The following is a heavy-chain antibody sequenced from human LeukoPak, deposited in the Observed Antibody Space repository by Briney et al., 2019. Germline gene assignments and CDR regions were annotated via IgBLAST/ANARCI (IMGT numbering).Heavy chain of an antibody. D-gene: IGHD6-19*01. V-gene: IGHV4-59*01. CDR2: MYNRGST. CDR3: ARAEKAVTGTLDY. CDR1: GDSISNYY. J-gene: IGHJ4*02. Sequence: SETLSLTCTVSGDSISNYYWGCIRQSPGKELEWIGYMYNRGSTIYNPSLKSRVTISTDTSKNQFSLRLTSVTAADTAVYYCARAEKAVTGTLDYWGQGTLITVSS.